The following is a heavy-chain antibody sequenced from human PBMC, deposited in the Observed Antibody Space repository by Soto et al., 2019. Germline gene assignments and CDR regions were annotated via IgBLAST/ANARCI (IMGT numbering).Heavy chain of an antibody. Sequence: QVQLVESGGGVVQPGRSLRLSCAASGFTFSSYGMHWVRQAPGKGLEWVAVIWYDGSNKYYADSVKGRFTISRDNSKNTLYLQMNSLRAEDTAVYYCAREREGGYCSSTSCYGTNWFDPWGQGTLVTVSS. D-gene: IGHD2-2*01. J-gene: IGHJ5*02. V-gene: IGHV3-33*01. CDR2: IWYDGSNK. CDR3: AREREGGYCSSTSCYGTNWFDP. CDR1: GFTFSSYG.